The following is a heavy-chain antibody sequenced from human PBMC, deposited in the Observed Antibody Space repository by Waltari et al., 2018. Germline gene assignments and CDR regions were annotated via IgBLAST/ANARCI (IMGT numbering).Heavy chain of an antibody. D-gene: IGHD6-19*01. V-gene: IGHV3-73*02. CDR3: ARDPQYSSGWYRWAGGYGMDV. CDR1: GFTFSGSV. J-gene: IGHJ6*02. Sequence: EVQLVESGGGLVQPGGSLKLSCAASGFTFSGSVIHWVRQAPGKGLEWVGRIRNKANSYATAYGASLKGKFTISRDNSKNTLYLQMNSLRAEDTAVYYCARDPQYSSGWYRWAGGYGMDVWGQGTTVTVSS. CDR2: IRNKANSYAT.